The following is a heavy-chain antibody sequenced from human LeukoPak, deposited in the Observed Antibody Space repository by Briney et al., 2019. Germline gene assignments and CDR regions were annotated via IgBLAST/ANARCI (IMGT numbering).Heavy chain of an antibody. D-gene: IGHD4-23*01. CDR1: GYTSTSYG. J-gene: IGHJ5*02. V-gene: IGHV1-69*05. Sequence: GASVKVSCKASGYTSTSYGISWVRQAPGQGLEWMGRIIPIFGTANYAQKFQGRVTITTDESTSTAYMELSSLRSEDTAVYYCARDLGGNRRGHWFDPWGQGTLVTVSS. CDR3: ARDLGGNRRGHWFDP. CDR2: IIPIFGTA.